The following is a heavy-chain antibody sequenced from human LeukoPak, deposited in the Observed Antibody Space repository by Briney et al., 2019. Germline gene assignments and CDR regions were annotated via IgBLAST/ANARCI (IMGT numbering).Heavy chain of an antibody. Sequence: PSETLSLTFTVSGGSISSYDCSWIRLPPGKGLEWIGYIYSTGATYYNPSLKSRVTISLDTSKNQFSLQLSSVTGAEAAVYYCARAGYSYGTGYYFDYWGQGALVTVSS. D-gene: IGHD5-18*01. CDR2: IYSTGAT. J-gene: IGHJ4*02. V-gene: IGHV4-59*01. CDR3: ARAGYSYGTGYYFDY. CDR1: GGSISSYD.